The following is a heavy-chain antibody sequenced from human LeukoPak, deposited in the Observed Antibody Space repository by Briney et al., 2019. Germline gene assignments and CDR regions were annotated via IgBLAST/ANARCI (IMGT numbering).Heavy chain of an antibody. Sequence: GGSLRLSCAASGFTFSDYTMNWVRQAPGKGLEWVSYISSSSSTIYYADSVKGRFTISRDNAKNSLYLQMNSLRAEDTAVYYCARDWPYYYDSSGYYSYYYYGMDVWGQGTTVTVSS. D-gene: IGHD3-22*01. CDR1: GFTFSDYT. CDR3: ARDWPYYYDSSGYYSYYYYGMDV. J-gene: IGHJ6*02. V-gene: IGHV3-48*04. CDR2: ISSSSSTI.